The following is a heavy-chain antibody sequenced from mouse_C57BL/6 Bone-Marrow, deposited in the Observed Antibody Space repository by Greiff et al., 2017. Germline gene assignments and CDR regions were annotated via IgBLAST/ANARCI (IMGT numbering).Heavy chain of an antibody. CDR2: ISSGGDYI. J-gene: IGHJ1*03. V-gene: IGHV5-9-1*02. CDR1: GFTFSSYA. CDR3: TRGPITTVVDWYFDV. Sequence: EVQGVESGEGLVKPGGSLKLSCAASGFTFSSYAMSWVRQTPEKRLEWVAYISSGGDYIYYADTVKGRFTISSDNARNTLYLQMSSLKSEDTAMYYCTRGPITTVVDWYFDVWGTGTTVTVSS. D-gene: IGHD1-1*01.